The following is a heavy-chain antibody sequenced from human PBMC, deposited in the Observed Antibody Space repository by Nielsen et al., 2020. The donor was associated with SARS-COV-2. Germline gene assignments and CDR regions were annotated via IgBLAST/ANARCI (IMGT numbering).Heavy chain of an antibody. Sequence: GESLKISCAASGFTFSSYGMHWVRQAPGKGLEWVAVIWYDGSNKYYADSVKGRFTISRDNSKNTLYLQMNSLRAEDTAVYYCARDHYRGYYMDVWGKGTTVTVSS. CDR3: ARDHYRGYYMDV. CDR2: IWYDGSNK. D-gene: IGHD3-10*01. CDR1: GFTFSSYG. V-gene: IGHV3-33*01. J-gene: IGHJ6*03.